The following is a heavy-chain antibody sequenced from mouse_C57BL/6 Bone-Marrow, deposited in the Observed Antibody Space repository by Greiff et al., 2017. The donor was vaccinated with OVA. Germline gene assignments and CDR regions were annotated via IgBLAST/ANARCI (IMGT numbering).Heavy chain of an antibody. J-gene: IGHJ4*01. CDR2: ISYDGSN. CDR3: ARAYAMDY. V-gene: IGHV3-6*01. Sequence: EVQLKESGPGLVKPSQSLSLTCSVTGYSITSGYYWNWIRQFPGNKLEWMGYISYDGSNNYNPSLKNRISITRDTSKNQFFLKLNSVTTEDTATYYCARAYAMDYWGQGTSVTVSS. CDR1: GYSITSGYY.